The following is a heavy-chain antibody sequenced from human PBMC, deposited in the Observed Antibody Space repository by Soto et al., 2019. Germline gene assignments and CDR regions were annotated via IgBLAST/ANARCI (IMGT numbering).Heavy chain of an antibody. V-gene: IGHV6-1*01. Sequence: PSQTLSLTCAISGDSVSSNSAAWNWIRQSPSRGLEWLGRTYYGSKWYNDYAVSVKSRITINPDTSKNQFSLQLNSVTPEDTAVYYCAASIQEQSLAYYYYGMDVWGQGTTVTVSS. D-gene: IGHD6-19*01. CDR1: GDSVSSNSAA. CDR2: TYYGSKWYN. J-gene: IGHJ6*02. CDR3: AASIQEQSLAYYYYGMDV.